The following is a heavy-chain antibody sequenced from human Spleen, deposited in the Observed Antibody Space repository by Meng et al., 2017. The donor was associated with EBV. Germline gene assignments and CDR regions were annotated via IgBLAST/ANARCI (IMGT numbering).Heavy chain of an antibody. Sequence: QAQVGQAGAEVTKPGSTVKVSCKTSGGTFRGDAVSWVRKAPGQGLEWMGGLIPMSDAPHYAQKFQGRVTITADESTSTHYMDLSGLRSDDTAMYYCASESGRGFTPDYWGQGTLVTVSS. V-gene: IGHV1-69*01. J-gene: IGHJ4*02. CDR3: ASESGRGFTPDY. D-gene: IGHD3-10*01. CDR1: GGTFRGDA. CDR2: LIPMSDAP.